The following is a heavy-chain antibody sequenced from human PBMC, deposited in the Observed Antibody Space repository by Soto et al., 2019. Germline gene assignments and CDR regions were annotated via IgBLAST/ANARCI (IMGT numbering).Heavy chain of an antibody. CDR1: GFTVSSNY. CDR3: ARDRVESGYREYFPH. V-gene: IGHV3-53*01. CDR2: IYSGGST. D-gene: IGHD3-22*01. Sequence: EVQLVESGGGLIQPGGSLRLSCEASGFTVSSNYMSWVRQAPGKGLEWVSVIYSGGSTYYADSVKGRFTISRDNSKNTLYLQMNSLRAEDTAVYYCARDRVESGYREYFPHWGQGTLVTVSS. J-gene: IGHJ1*01.